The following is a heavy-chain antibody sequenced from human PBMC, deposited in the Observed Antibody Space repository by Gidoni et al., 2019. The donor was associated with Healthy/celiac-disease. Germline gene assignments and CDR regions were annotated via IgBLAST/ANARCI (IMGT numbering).Heavy chain of an antibody. Sequence: QVQLQQWGAGLLKPSETMSLTCDVYGGSFSGYYWSWIRQPPGKGSEWIGEINHSGSTNYNPSLKSRVTISVDTSKNQFSLKLSSVTAADTAVYYCARAAGRLGYCSGGSCRPQLRYGYYYYYGMDVWGQGTTVTVSS. V-gene: IGHV4-34*01. D-gene: IGHD2-15*01. J-gene: IGHJ6*02. CDR1: GGSFSGYY. CDR2: INHSGST. CDR3: ARAAGRLGYCSGGSCRPQLRYGYYYYYGMDV.